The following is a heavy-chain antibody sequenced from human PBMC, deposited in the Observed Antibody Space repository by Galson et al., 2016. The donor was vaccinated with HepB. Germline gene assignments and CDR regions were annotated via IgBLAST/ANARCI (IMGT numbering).Heavy chain of an antibody. J-gene: IGHJ4*02. V-gene: IGHV1-18*01. Sequence: SVKVSCKASGYTFSIYGITWLRQAPGQGLEWMGWISGDNRNANFAQRFQGRLTMTTDTSTNTAFMELTSLRSDDTALDYCARCGADVTTHFDAWGQGPLVTVSS. CDR3: ARCGADVTTHFDA. CDR2: ISGDNRNA. D-gene: IGHD4-11*01. CDR1: GYTFSIYG.